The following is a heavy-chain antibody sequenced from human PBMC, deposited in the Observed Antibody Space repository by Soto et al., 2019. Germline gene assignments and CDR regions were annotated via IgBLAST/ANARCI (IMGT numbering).Heavy chain of an antibody. D-gene: IGHD3-22*01. V-gene: IGHV1-2*02. CDR3: AREGGITMIVEYYYYGMDV. CDR2: INPNSGGT. Sequence: ASVKVSCKASGYTFTGYYMHWVRQAPGQGLEWMGWINPNSGGTNYAQKFQGRVTMTRDTSISTAYMELSRLRSDDTAVYYCAREGGITMIVEYYYYGMDVWGQGTTGTVS. J-gene: IGHJ6*02. CDR1: GYTFTGYY.